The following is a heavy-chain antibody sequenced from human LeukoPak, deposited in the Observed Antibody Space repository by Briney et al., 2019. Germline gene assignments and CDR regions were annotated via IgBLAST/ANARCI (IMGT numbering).Heavy chain of an antibody. CDR1: GYTFTGYY. CDR2: INPNSGGT. J-gene: IGHJ3*02. D-gene: IGHD1/OR15-1a*01. CDR3: ARAYNWNMNAFDI. V-gene: IGHV1-2*02. Sequence: GASVKVSCKASGYTFTGYYMHWVRQAPGQGLEWMGWINPNSGGTNYAQKFQGRVTMTRDTSISTAYMELSRLRSDDTAVYYCARAYNWNMNAFDIWGQGTMVTVSS.